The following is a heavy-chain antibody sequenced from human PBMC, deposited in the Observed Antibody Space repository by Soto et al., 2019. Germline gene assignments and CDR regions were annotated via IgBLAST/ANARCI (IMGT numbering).Heavy chain of an antibody. CDR2: LHAFGHT. CDR1: DDSIISTSY. J-gene: IGHJ2*01. D-gene: IGHD3-22*01. V-gene: IGHV4-39*01. Sequence: TXETLSLTCTVSDDSIISTSYWCCIRQPPGKGLEWIGSLHAFGHTQYNPSLKSRVTMSVDTSKNQVSLKLTSVTAADTAVYYCARPSASTFYNDRRDWYFDLWGRGTLVTVS. CDR3: ARPSASTFYNDRRDWYFDL.